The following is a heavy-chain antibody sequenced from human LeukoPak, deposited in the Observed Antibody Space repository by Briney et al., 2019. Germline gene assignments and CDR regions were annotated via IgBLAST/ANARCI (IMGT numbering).Heavy chain of an antibody. CDR1: GFTFSSYN. CDR3: ARVGRDSMDASDI. V-gene: IGHV3-21*01. Sequence: GSLRLSCAASGFTFSSYNMNWVRRAPGKGLEWVSSISSSSSYIYYAYSVKGRFTISRDNAKNSLYLQMNSLRAEDTAVYYCARVGRDSMDASDIWGQGTMVTVSS. J-gene: IGHJ3*02. D-gene: IGHD2/OR15-2a*01. CDR2: ISSSSSYI.